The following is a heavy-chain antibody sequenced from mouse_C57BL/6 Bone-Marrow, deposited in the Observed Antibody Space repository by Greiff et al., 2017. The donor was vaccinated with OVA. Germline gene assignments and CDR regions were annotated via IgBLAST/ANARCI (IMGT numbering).Heavy chain of an antibody. Sequence: QVQLQQSGAELVMPGASVKLSCKASGYTFTSYWMHWVKQRPGQGLEWIGEIDPSDSYPNYNQQFKGKSTLTVDKSSSTAYMQLSSLTSEDAAVYYCARWLPWYFDVWGTGTTVTVSS. V-gene: IGHV1-69*01. J-gene: IGHJ1*03. CDR2: IDPSDSYP. CDR3: ARWLPWYFDV. CDR1: GYTFTSYW. D-gene: IGHD2-2*01.